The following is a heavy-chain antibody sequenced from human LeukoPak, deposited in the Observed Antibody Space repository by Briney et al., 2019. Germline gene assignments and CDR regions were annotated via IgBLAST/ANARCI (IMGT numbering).Heavy chain of an antibody. V-gene: IGHV1-46*01. Sequence: ASVKVSCKASGYTFTSYYMHWVRQAPGQGLEWMGIINPSGGSTSYAQKFQGRVTMTRDTSTSTVYMELSSLRSEDTAVYYCARAVNSGSYVANENDCWGQGTLVTVSS. D-gene: IGHD1-26*01. CDR1: GYTFTSYY. CDR3: ARAVNSGSYVANENDC. J-gene: IGHJ4*02. CDR2: INPSGGST.